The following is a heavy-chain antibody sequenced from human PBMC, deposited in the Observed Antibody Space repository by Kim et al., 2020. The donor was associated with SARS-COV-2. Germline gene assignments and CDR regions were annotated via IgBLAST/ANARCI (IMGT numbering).Heavy chain of an antibody. J-gene: IGHJ4*02. V-gene: IGHV1-46*01. CDR1: GYTFTSYY. CDR2: INPSGGST. Sequence: ASVKVSCKASGYTFTSYYMHWVRQAPGQGLEWMGIINPSGGSTSYAQKFQGRVTMTRDTSASTVYMELSSLRSEDTAVYYCSRPSGGRGSSLDYWGQGTLVAVSS. CDR3: SRPSGGRGSSLDY. D-gene: IGHD1-26*01.